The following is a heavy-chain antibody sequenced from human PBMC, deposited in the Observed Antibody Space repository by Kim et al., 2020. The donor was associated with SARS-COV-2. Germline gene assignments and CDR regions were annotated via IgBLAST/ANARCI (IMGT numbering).Heavy chain of an antibody. D-gene: IGHD6-13*01. V-gene: IGHV3-20*01. CDR1: GFTFDDYG. CDR2: INWNGGST. J-gene: IGHJ6*02. CDR3: ARDRRYSSSWFITPGENYYYGMDV. Sequence: GGSLRLSCAASGFTFDDYGMSWVRQAPGKGLEWVSGINWNGGSTGYADSVKGRFTISRDNAKNSLYLQMNSLRAEDTALYHCARDRRYSSSWFITPGENYYYGMDVWGQGTTVTVSS.